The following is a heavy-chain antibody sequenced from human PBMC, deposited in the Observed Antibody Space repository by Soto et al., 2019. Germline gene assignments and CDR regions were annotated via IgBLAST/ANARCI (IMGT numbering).Heavy chain of an antibody. D-gene: IGHD6-13*01. CDR3: ARVGGSWYLGMDV. CDR2: IYYTGST. Sequence: QVQLQESGPGLVKPSETLSLTCTVSGGSISNYYWSWIRQPPGMGLEWIGYIYYTGSTNYNPSLKSRVTISVDTSKNQFALKLSSVTAADTAVYYCARVGGSWYLGMDVWGQGTTVTVSS. CDR1: GGSISNYY. J-gene: IGHJ6*02. V-gene: IGHV4-59*01.